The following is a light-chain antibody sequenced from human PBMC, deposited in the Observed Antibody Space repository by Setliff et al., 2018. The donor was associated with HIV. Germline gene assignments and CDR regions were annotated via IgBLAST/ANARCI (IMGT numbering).Light chain of an antibody. CDR2: EVS. Sequence: ALAQPDSVSGSPGQSITISCTGTSSDVGGYNYVSWYQQHPGKAPKLMIYEVSNRPSGVSNRFSGSKSGNTASLTISGLQAEDEADYYCSSYTSSSTLVFCGGTQLTVL. CDR3: SSYTSSSTLV. J-gene: IGLJ2*01. CDR1: SSDVGGYNY. V-gene: IGLV2-14*01.